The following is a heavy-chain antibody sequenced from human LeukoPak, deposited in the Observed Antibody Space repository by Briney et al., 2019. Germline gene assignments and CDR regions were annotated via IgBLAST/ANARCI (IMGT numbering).Heavy chain of an antibody. J-gene: IGHJ4*02. D-gene: IGHD6-6*01. CDR2: ISSSGITI. CDR3: AKILEAARGKGFDY. V-gene: IGHV3-11*01. Sequence: GGSLRLSCAASGFTFSDYYMTWIRQAPGKGLEWVSYISSSGITIYYADSVKGRFTISRDNAKKSLYLEMNSLRAEDTAVYYCAKILEAARGKGFDYWGQGTLVNVS. CDR1: GFTFSDYY.